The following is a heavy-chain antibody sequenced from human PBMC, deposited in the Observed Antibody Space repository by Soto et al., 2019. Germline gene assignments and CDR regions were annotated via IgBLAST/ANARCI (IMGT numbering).Heavy chain of an antibody. CDR3: AREGSYDTMDY. Sequence: PGGSLRLAGAASGFTFQDSAMHWVLQAPGNGLEWVSVISWNSDNIVYAASVKGRFTISRDNAKNSLFLQMNSLRAEDTALYYCAREGSYDTMDYWGLGTLVTVYS. CDR1: GFTFQDSA. CDR2: ISWNSDNI. J-gene: IGHJ4*02. D-gene: IGHD3-22*01. V-gene: IGHV3-9*01.